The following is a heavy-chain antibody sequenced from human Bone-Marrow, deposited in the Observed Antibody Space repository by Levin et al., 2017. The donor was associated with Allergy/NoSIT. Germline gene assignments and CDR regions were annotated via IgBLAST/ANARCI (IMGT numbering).Heavy chain of an antibody. D-gene: IGHD5-12*01. J-gene: IGHJ6*02. CDR3: ARDSRVATRDPHSFSRWSQDNYGMDV. Sequence: PSETLSLTCAVYGGSFSGYYWSWIRQSPGKGLEWIGEINHSGSTNYNPSLKSRVTISVDTSKNQFSLRVNSVTVADTAVYYCARDSRVATRDPHSFSRWSQDNYGMDVWGQGTTVTVSS. V-gene: IGHV4-34*01. CDR1: GGSFSGYY. CDR2: INHSGST.